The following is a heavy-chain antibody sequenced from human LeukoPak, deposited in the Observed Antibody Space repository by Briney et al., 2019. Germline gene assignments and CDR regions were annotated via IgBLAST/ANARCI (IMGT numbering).Heavy chain of an antibody. J-gene: IGHJ4*02. Sequence: GGSLRLSCAASGFTFSGSAMHWVRQASGKGLEWVGLIRIKANSYATAYSASVKGRFTISRDDSKNTAYLQMNSLKTEDTAVYYCTSLPSGSIAAAQWGQGTLVTVSS. CDR1: GFTFSGSA. CDR3: TSLPSGSIAAAQ. CDR2: IRIKANSYAT. D-gene: IGHD6-13*01. V-gene: IGHV3-73*01.